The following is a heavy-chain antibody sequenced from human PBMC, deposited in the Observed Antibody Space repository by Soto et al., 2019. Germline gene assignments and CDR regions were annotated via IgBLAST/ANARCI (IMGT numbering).Heavy chain of an antibody. CDR1: GGTFSSYA. Sequence: ASVKVSCKASGGTFSSYAISWVRQAPGQGLEWMGVIDPSGGTTSYTQNFQGRVTMTRDTSTSTVYMELSSLRSEDTAVYYCARDLARQNDFWGQGTLVTVSS. CDR2: IDPSGGTT. CDR3: ARDLARQNDF. J-gene: IGHJ4*02. V-gene: IGHV1-46*01.